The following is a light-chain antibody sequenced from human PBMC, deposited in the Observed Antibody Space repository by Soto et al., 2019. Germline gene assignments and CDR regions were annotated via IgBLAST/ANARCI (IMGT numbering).Light chain of an antibody. CDR1: QSVSSIY. CDR3: KQYGSSPPWT. CDR2: GAS. Sequence: EIVLTQSPGTLSLSPGERATLSCRASQSVSSIYLAWYQQKPGQAPRLLIYGASSRATGIPDRFSGSGSGTDFTLTISSLEPEDFAVYYCKQYGSSPPWTFGQGTTVDFK. J-gene: IGKJ1*01. V-gene: IGKV3-20*01.